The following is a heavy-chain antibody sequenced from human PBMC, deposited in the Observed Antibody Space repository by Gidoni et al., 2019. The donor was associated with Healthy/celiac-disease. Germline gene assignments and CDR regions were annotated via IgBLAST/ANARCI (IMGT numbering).Heavy chain of an antibody. CDR3: AASTRKYYYDSSGNYYYYYGMDV. V-gene: IGHV1-58*02. J-gene: IGHJ6*02. D-gene: IGHD3-22*01. CDR1: GFTFTSSA. Sequence: GFTFTSSAMQWVRQARGQRLEWIGWIVVGSGNTNYAQKFQERVTITRDMSTSTAYMELSSLRSEDTAVYYCAASTRKYYYDSSGNYYYYYGMDVCGQGTTVTVSS. CDR2: IVVGSGNT.